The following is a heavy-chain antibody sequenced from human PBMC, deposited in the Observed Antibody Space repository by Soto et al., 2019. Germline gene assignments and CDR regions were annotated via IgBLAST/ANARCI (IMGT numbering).Heavy chain of an antibody. J-gene: IGHJ6*02. D-gene: IGHD2-21*02. CDR2: IKSKTDGGTT. V-gene: IGHV3-15*01. CDR3: TTCVTSRGMDV. Sequence: EVQLVESGGGLVKPGGSLRLSCAASGFTFSNAWMSWVRQAPGKGLEWVGRIKSKTDGGTTDYAAPVKGRFTITRDDSNTTLYLQMTRLKTEDSAVYYCTTCVTSRGMDVWGQGTTVTVSS. CDR1: GFTFSNAW.